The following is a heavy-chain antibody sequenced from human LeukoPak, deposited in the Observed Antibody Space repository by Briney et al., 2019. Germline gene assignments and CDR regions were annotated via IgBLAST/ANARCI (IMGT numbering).Heavy chain of an antibody. CDR3: AKNTGLDMVRGVGYLDR. J-gene: IGHJ4*02. V-gene: IGHV3-23*01. Sequence: GGSLRLSCAASGFTFSSYAMSWVRQAPGKGLEWVTGISGSGTSTYYADSVKGRCTISRDNSKNTVYLQMNSPGAEDTAVYYCAKNTGLDMVRGVGYLDRWGQGTLVTVSS. CDR1: GFTFSSYA. D-gene: IGHD3-10*01. CDR2: ISGSGTST.